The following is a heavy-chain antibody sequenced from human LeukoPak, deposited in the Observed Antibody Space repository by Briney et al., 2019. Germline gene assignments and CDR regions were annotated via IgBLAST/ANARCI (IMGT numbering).Heavy chain of an antibody. CDR3: ARASSTKVPSLLYFHH. Sequence: PSDTLSLTCAVSGDSISSNNWWGWIRQPPGKGLEWIGYIYYSGTTYYNPSLKSRVSMSVDTSKNQFSLKLRSVTAVDTAVYFCARASSTKVPSLLYFHHWGQGTLVTVSS. CDR2: IYYSGTT. V-gene: IGHV4-28*03. CDR1: GDSISSNNW. J-gene: IGHJ1*01. D-gene: IGHD2-2*01.